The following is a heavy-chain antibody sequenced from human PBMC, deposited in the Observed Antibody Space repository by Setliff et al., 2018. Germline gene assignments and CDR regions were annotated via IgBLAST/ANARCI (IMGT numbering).Heavy chain of an antibody. V-gene: IGHV7-4-1*02. CDR3: ARGSRFGTIVYKGDYYMDV. D-gene: IGHD3-10*01. Sequence: ASVKVSCKASGYSFSTYAMSWIRQAPGQGLEWMGWINTNTGFPTYAQGFTGRFVFSLDTSVSTAYLQISGLKADDTAIYYCARGSRFGTIVYKGDYYMDVWGKGTTVTVSS. CDR1: GYSFSTYA. J-gene: IGHJ6*03. CDR2: INTNTGFP.